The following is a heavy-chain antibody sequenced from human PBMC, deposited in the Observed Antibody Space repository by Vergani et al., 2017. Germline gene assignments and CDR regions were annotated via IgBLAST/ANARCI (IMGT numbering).Heavy chain of an antibody. CDR2: IYYSGST. D-gene: IGHD1-26*01. CDR3: ARTYSGYYYYMDV. V-gene: IGHV4-59*08. J-gene: IGHJ6*03. CDR1: GGSISSYY. Sequence: QVQLQESGPGLVKPSETLSLTCTVSGGSISSYYWSWIRQPPGKGLEWIGYIYYSGSTNYNPSLKSRVTISVATSKNQFSLKLSSVTAADPAVYYCARTYSGYYYYMDVWGKGTTVTVSS.